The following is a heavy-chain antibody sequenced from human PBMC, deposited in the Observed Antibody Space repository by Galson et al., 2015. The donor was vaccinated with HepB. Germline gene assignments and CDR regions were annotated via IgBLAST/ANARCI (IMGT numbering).Heavy chain of an antibody. CDR3: ARGLKRYTSGGYQYYAVDI. Sequence: SVKVSCKASGGTFSSYAINWVRQAPGHGLEWMGGIVPVFGTANYAQKFQGRVTITADESTNTAYMELSSLTSDDTAEYFCARGLKRYTSGGYQYYAVDIWGLGTTVTVSS. CDR2: IVPVFGTA. J-gene: IGHJ6*02. CDR1: GGTFSSYA. D-gene: IGHD6-19*01. V-gene: IGHV1-69*13.